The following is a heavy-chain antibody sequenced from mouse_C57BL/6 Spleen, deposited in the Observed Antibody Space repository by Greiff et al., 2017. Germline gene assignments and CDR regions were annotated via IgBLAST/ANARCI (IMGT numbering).Heavy chain of an antibody. Sequence: VKLQESGAELARPGASVKMSCKASGYTFTSYTMHWVKQRPGQGLEWIGYINPSSGYTKYNQKFKDKATLTADKSSSTAYLQLSSLTSEDSAVYYCARYEGAMDYWGQGTSVTVSS. V-gene: IGHV1-4*01. D-gene: IGHD2-12*01. CDR1: GYTFTSYT. CDR2: INPSSGYT. J-gene: IGHJ4*01. CDR3: ARYEGAMDY.